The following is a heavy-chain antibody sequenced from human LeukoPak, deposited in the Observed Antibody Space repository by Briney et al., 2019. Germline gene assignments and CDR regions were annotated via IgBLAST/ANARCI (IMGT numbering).Heavy chain of an antibody. CDR2: IYYSGST. Sequence: ASETLSLTCTVSGGSISSSSYYWGWIRQPPGKGLEWIGSIYYSGSTYYNPSLKSRVTISVDTSKNQFSLKLSSVTAADTAVYYCARTERSFYYYYYMDVWGKGTTVTVSS. CDR1: GGSISSSSYY. J-gene: IGHJ6*03. V-gene: IGHV4-39*07. D-gene: IGHD1-26*01. CDR3: ARTERSFYYYYYMDV.